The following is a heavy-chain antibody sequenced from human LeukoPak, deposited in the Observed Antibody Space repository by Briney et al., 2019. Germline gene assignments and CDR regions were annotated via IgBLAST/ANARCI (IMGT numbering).Heavy chain of an antibody. J-gene: IGHJ3*02. V-gene: IGHV1-69*13. CDR1: GGTFSSYA. D-gene: IGHD3-3*01. CDR3: ARERIFGVVINGDGIVDAFDI. CDR2: IIPIFGTA. Sequence: SVKVSCKASGGTFSSYAISWVRQAPGQGLEWMGGIIPIFGTANYAQKFQGRVTITADESTSTAYMELSSLRSEDTAVYYCARERIFGVVINGDGIVDAFDIWGQGTMVTVSS.